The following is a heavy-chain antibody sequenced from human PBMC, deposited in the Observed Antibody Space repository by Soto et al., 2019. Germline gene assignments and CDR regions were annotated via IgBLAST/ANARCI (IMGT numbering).Heavy chain of an antibody. CDR2: IYATGTT. V-gene: IGHV4-4*07. CDR1: VPSISGFY. D-gene: IGHD1-1*01. Sequence: ESLSLACTVPVPSISGFYWSWIRKSAGKGLEWIGRIYATGTTDYNPSLKIRVMMSVDTSKKQFSLKLRSVTAADTAVYYCVRDGTKTLRDWFDPWGQGISVTVSS. CDR3: VRDGTKTLRDWFDP. J-gene: IGHJ5*02.